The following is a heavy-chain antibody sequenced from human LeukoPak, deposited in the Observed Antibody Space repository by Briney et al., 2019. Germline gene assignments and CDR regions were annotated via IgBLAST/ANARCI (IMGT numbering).Heavy chain of an antibody. J-gene: IGHJ4*02. CDR1: GFTFGNYA. V-gene: IGHV3-23*01. Sequence: GGSLRLSCVGSGFTFGNYAMNWVRQAPGKGLEWVAAISGRGGDTYYADSVKGRFTISRDNSKNTLYLQMNSLRAEDTGVYYCAKVAAAGEPKVDYWGQGTLVTVSS. CDR2: ISGRGGDT. D-gene: IGHD6-13*01. CDR3: AKVAAAGEPKVDY.